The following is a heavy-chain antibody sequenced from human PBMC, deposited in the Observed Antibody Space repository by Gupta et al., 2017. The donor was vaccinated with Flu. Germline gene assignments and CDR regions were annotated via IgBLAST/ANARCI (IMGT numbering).Heavy chain of an antibody. CDR1: GYTFGITWPHWSYR. D-gene: IGHD3-22*01. V-gene: IGHV3-74*01. CDR3: SRNGDTTGCNWYLDL. CDR2: INSDGDNV. Sequence: EVQCVEMRGDSVGRVVSQGLARTVSGYTFGITWPHWSYRVHWMGQVPGKGLLWVAPINSDGDNVKYAESMKGRFTISRDNSKNILYLQMNVLRDEDTAVYYCSRNGDTTGCNWYLDLWGQGTMVTVSS. J-gene: IGHJ4*02.